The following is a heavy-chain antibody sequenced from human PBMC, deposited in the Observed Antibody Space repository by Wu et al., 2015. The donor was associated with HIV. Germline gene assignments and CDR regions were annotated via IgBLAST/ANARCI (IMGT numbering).Heavy chain of an antibody. V-gene: IGHV1-2*02. J-gene: IGHJ5*02. CDR2: INPNSGGT. Sequence: QVQLVQSGAEVKKPGASVKVSCKASGYTFTGYYMHWVRQAPGQGLEWMGWINPNSGGTNYAQKFEGRVTMTRDTSITTVYMELSGLTSDDTAVYYCARDYLERLGWFDPWGQGTLVTVSS. D-gene: IGHD1-1*01. CDR3: ARDYLERLGWFDP. CDR1: GYTFTGYY.